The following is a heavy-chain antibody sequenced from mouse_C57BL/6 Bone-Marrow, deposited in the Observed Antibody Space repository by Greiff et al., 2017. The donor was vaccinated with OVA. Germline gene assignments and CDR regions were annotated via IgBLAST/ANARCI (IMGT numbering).Heavy chain of an antibody. Sequence: QVQLKQSGAELARPGASVKMSCKASGYTFTSYTMHWVKQRPGQGLEWIGYINPSSGYTKYNQKFKDKATLTADKSSSTAYMQLSSLTSEDSAVYYCARSTTVVAPMDYWGQGTSVTVSS. J-gene: IGHJ4*01. CDR1: GYTFTSYT. D-gene: IGHD1-1*01. V-gene: IGHV1-4*01. CDR2: INPSSGYT. CDR3: ARSTTVVAPMDY.